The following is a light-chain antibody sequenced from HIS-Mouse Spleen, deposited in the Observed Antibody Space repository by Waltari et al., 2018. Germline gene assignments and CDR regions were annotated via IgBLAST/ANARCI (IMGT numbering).Light chain of an antibody. CDR2: AFS. CDR1: SSDGGGDTY. V-gene: IGLV2-14*03. Sequence: QSALTQPASVSGSPGQSITRSCTGTSSDGGGDTYVPGYQQQPGKAPKLMIYAFSNRPSGVSNRFSGSKSGNTASLTISGLQAEDEADYYCSSYTSSSTLVVFGGGTKLTVL. CDR3: SSYTSSSTLVV. J-gene: IGLJ2*01.